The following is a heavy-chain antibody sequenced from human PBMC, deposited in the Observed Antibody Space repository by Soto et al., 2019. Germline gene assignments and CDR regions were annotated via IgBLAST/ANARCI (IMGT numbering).Heavy chain of an antibody. V-gene: IGHV3-7*01. Sequence: GGSLRLSCAASGFTFSSYWMSWVRQAPGKGLEWVANIKQDGSEKYYVDSVKGRFTISRDNAKNSLYLQMNSLRAEDTAVYYCARDQYSSGWYTNYWGQGTLVTVSS. CDR3: ARDQYSSGWYTNY. CDR2: IKQDGSEK. D-gene: IGHD6-19*01. J-gene: IGHJ4*02. CDR1: GFTFSSYW.